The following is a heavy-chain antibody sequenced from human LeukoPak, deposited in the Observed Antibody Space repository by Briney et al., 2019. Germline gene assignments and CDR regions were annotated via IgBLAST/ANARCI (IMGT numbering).Heavy chain of an antibody. D-gene: IGHD2-21*01. CDR2: IYYSGRT. J-gene: IGHJ6*03. CDR3: ARHGDHYYYMDV. V-gene: IGHV4-39*01. Sequence: SETLSLTRTVSGAPINSGSYYWGWIRQPPGKGLEWIGTIYYSGRTYYNPSLKSRVTISADTSMNQFSLKVTSVTAADTAVYYCARHGDHYYYMDVWGKGTTVTVSS. CDR1: GAPINSGSYY.